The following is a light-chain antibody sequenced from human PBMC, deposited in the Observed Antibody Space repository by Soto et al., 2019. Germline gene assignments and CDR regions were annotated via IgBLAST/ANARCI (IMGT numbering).Light chain of an antibody. CDR2: GAS. V-gene: IGKV3-15*01. Sequence: EIVMTQSPATLSASPGERATLSCRASQSISDTLAWYQQKPSQAPRLLIYGASTRAPGFPARFSGSGSGTDFTLTISSLQSEDFAVYYCQQYNNWPWTFGQGTKVDIK. J-gene: IGKJ1*01. CDR1: QSISDT. CDR3: QQYNNWPWT.